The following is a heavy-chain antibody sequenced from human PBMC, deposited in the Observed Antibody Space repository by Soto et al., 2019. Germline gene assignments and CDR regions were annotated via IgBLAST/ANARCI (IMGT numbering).Heavy chain of an antibody. J-gene: IGHJ6*02. D-gene: IGHD3-10*01. Sequence: SETRSLTCTVSGYSISSGYYWGWVRQPPGKGLEWIGSMYHSGSTYYNPSLKSRVTISVGTSKNQFSPKLSSVTAADTAVYYCASAMVRAYYYGMDVWGQGTTVTVSS. CDR1: GYSISSGYY. V-gene: IGHV4-38-2*02. CDR2: MYHSGST. CDR3: ASAMVRAYYYGMDV.